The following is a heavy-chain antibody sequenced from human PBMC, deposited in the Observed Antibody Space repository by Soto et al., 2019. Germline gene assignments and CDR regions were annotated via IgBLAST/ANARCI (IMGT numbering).Heavy chain of an antibody. J-gene: IGHJ6*02. Sequence: NPSETLSLTCTVSGGSISSSSYYWGWIRQPPGKGLEWIGSIYYSGSTYYNPSLKSRVTISVDTSKNQFSLKLSSVTAADTAVYYCARHRKEGGYDFWSRYFRRGEDYYYYYGMDVWGQGTTVTVSS. D-gene: IGHD3-3*01. CDR3: ARHRKEGGYDFWSRYFRRGEDYYYYYGMDV. CDR2: IYYSGST. V-gene: IGHV4-39*01. CDR1: GGSISSSSYY.